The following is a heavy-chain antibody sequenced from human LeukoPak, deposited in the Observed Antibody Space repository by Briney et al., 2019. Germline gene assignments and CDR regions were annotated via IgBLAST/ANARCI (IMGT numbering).Heavy chain of an antibody. D-gene: IGHD3-22*01. CDR3: ARSSIFYYYDSSGYYYLGY. J-gene: IGHJ4*02. CDR1: GFTFSSYA. CDR2: ISYDGSNK. Sequence: PGGSLRLSCAASGFTFSSYAMSWVRQAPGKGLEWVAVISYDGSNKYYADSVKGRFTISRDNSKNTLYLQMNSLRAEDTAVYYCARSSIFYYYDSSGYYYLGYWGQGTLVTVSS. V-gene: IGHV3-30-3*01.